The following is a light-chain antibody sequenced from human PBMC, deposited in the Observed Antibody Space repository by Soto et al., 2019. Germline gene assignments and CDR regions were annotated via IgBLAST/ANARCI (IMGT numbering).Light chain of an antibody. CDR1: ESISSHY. J-gene: IGKJ3*01. V-gene: IGKV3-20*01. CDR3: QNFGDSPFT. Sequence: EVVLMQSPDTLSLSPGERATLSCRASESISSHYIAWYQHKPGQAPRLLIFGASTSATGIPDRFSGSWSGTDFTLTIRRLEPEDCAMYYCQNFGDSPFTFGPGTKVDIK. CDR2: GAS.